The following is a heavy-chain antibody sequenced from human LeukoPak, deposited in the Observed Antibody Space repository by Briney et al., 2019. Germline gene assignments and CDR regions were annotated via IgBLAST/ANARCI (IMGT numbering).Heavy chain of an antibody. J-gene: IGHJ6*02. D-gene: IGHD6-13*01. CDR1: GGSFSGYY. CDR3: ARDEYSSSWATVWGYYYYGMDV. CDR2: INHSGST. Sequence: SETLSLTCAVYGGSFSGYYWSWIRQPPGKGLEWIGEINHSGSTNYNPSLKSRVTISVDTSKNQFSLKLSSVTAADTAVYYCARDEYSSSWATVWGYYYYGMDVWGQGTTVTVSS. V-gene: IGHV4-34*01.